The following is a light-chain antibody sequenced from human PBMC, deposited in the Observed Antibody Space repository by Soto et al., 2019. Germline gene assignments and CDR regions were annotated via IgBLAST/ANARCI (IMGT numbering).Light chain of an antibody. Sequence: SSELTQPPSVSVAPGKTARITCGGNNIGSKSVHWYQQKPRQAPVLVIYYDSDRPSGIPERFSGSNSGNTATLSISRVGAGDEADYYCQVWDSSSDHVVFGGGTKLTVL. J-gene: IGLJ2*01. V-gene: IGLV3-21*04. CDR3: QVWDSSSDHVV. CDR2: YDS. CDR1: NIGSKS.